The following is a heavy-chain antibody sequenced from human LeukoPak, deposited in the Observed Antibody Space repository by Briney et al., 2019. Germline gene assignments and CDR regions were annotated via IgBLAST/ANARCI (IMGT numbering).Heavy chain of an antibody. J-gene: IGHJ3*02. CDR2: IEHDGQNI. CDR3: AKDWVPDYYDSSGDDAFDI. Sequence: GSLRLSRAASGFSFTYNDMHWVRQAPGKGLEWVACIEHDGQNIHYADSVKGRFTVSRDNPASTLYLQMNNLTREDTAVYYCAKDWVPDYYDSSGDDAFDIWGQGTMVTVSS. D-gene: IGHD3-22*01. V-gene: IGHV3-30*02. CDR1: GFSFTYND.